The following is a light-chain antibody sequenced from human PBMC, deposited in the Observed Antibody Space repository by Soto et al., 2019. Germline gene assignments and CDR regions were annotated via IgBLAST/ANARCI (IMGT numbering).Light chain of an antibody. CDR2: DIS. CDR1: QSVGSH. V-gene: IGKV3-11*01. Sequence: EIVLTQSPASLSLSPGERATLSCRASQSVGSHFAWYQQKPGQGPRLVIYDISKRATGIPARFSGSGLGTDFTLTISSLEPEDFAVYFCQQRSAWPLTFGGGTKVEI. J-gene: IGKJ4*01. CDR3: QQRSAWPLT.